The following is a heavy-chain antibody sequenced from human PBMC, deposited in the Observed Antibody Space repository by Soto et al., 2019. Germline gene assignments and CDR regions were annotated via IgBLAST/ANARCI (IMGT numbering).Heavy chain of an antibody. CDR3: TTDGATLPYYYYMDV. CDR1: GFTFSNAW. Sequence: GGSLRLSCAASGFTFSNAWMSWVRQAPGKGLEWVGRIKSKTDGGTTDYAAPVKGRFTISRDDSKNTLYLQMNSLKTEDTAVYYCTTDGATLPYYYYMDVWGKGTTVTVSS. J-gene: IGHJ6*03. D-gene: IGHD1-1*01. CDR2: IKSKTDGGTT. V-gene: IGHV3-15*01.